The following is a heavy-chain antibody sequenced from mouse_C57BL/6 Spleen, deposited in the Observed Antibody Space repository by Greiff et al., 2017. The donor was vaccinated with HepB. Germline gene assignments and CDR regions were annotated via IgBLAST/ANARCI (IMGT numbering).Heavy chain of an antibody. D-gene: IGHD2-4*01. Sequence: EVQLQESGPGLVKPSQSLSLTCSVTGYSITSGYYWNWIRQFPGNQLEWMGYISYDGSNNYNPSLKNRISITRDTSKNQFFLKLNSVTTEDTATYYCARDKSRYDYGAWFAYWGQGTLVTVSA. CDR2: ISYDGSN. CDR3: ARDKSRYDYGAWFAY. CDR1: GYSITSGYY. J-gene: IGHJ3*01. V-gene: IGHV3-6*01.